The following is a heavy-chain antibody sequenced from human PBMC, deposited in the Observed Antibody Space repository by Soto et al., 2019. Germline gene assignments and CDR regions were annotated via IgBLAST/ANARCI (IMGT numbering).Heavy chain of an antibody. Sequence: PGGSLRLSCVASGFTFSGDSMNWVRQAPGKGLEWVSYISGSSKTIYYADSVKGRFTISRDNAKNSLYLQMNSLRDEDTAVYYWAREKKWAFDYRGQGALVTVS. CDR1: GFTFSGDS. J-gene: IGHJ4*02. D-gene: IGHD1-26*01. CDR3: AREKKWAFDY. V-gene: IGHV3-48*02. CDR2: ISGSSKTI.